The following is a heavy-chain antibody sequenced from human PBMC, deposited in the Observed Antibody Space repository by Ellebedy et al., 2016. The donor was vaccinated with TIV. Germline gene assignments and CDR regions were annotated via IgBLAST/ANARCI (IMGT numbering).Heavy chain of an antibody. V-gene: IGHV3-53*01. J-gene: IGHJ4*02. CDR2: IFTSDIT. Sequence: PGGSLRLSCAASGFAVNSYYITWARQAPGKGLDWVSVIFTSDITSYADSVGGRFTISRDTYKNTVSLQMNSLRVEYTAIYYCAVVDFCWGQGTLVTVSS. CDR3: AVVDFC. CDR1: GFAVNSYY. D-gene: IGHD2-15*01.